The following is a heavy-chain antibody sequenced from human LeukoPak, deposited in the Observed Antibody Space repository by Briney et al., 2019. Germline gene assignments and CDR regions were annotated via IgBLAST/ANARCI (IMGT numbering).Heavy chain of an antibody. J-gene: IGHJ4*02. Sequence: SETLSLTCSVSGGSVTSGSYYWSWIRQPAGKGLEWIGRISTSGSTNYNPSLKSRVTMSLDTSKNQCSLKLNSLTPADTAVYYCARGAALAIDYWGQGALVTVSS. CDR3: ARGAALAIDY. V-gene: IGHV4-61*02. CDR2: ISTSGST. CDR1: GGSVTSGSYY. D-gene: IGHD2-15*01.